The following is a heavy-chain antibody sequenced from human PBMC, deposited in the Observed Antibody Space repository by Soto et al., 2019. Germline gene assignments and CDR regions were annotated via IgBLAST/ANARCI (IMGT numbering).Heavy chain of an antibody. CDR1: GFSLSTSGVG. Sequence: QITLKESGPPLVKPTQTLTLTCTFSGFSLSTSGVGVGWIRQPPGKALEWLALIYWDDDKRYSPSLKSRLTITKETSKNQVVLTMTNMDPVDTATYYCAHSSTTVTGDAFDIWGQGTMVTVSS. J-gene: IGHJ3*02. V-gene: IGHV2-5*02. CDR2: IYWDDDK. CDR3: AHSSTTVTGDAFDI. D-gene: IGHD4-17*01.